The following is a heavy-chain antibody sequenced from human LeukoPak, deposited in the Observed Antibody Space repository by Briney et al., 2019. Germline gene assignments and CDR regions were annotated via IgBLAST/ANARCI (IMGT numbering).Heavy chain of an antibody. CDR3: AIDPNWGTHS. V-gene: IGHV3-23*01. CDR2: IGSSGGGI. CDR1: GVAFDDFA. Sequence: GGSLRLSCGAAGVAFDDFAMHWVRQAPGKGLEWDSIIGSSGGGIHYADSVTGRFTISRDNSKNALYLQMNSLRVEDTAVYYCAIDPNWGTHSWGQGVLVTVSS. J-gene: IGHJ4*02. D-gene: IGHD7-27*01.